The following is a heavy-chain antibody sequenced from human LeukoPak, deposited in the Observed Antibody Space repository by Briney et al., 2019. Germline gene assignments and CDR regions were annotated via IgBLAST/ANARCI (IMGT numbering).Heavy chain of an antibody. V-gene: IGHV3-74*01. CDR3: ARYRFVVGATDSFDI. CDR2: INSDGINT. D-gene: IGHD1-26*01. J-gene: IGHJ3*02. Sequence: GGSLRLSCAASGFTFSSYWMHWVRQAPGKGLVWVSRINSDGINTSYADSVKGRFTISRDNAKNSLYLQMNSLRAEDTALYYCARYRFVVGATDSFDIWGQGTMVTVSS. CDR1: GFTFSSYW.